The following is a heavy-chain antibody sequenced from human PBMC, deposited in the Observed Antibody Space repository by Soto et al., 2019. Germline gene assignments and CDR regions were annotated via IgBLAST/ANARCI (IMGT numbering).Heavy chain of an antibody. V-gene: IGHV1-18*01. Sequence: VASVKVSCKASGYTFTSYGISWVRQAPGQGLEWMGWSSAYNGNTNYAQKLQGRVTMTTDTSTSKAYMELRSLRSDDTAVDYCARGLIVVPAAIVGMDVWGQGTKVTVSS. D-gene: IGHD2-2*02. CDR2: SSAYNGNT. CDR3: ARGLIVVPAAIVGMDV. CDR1: GYTFTSYG. J-gene: IGHJ6*02.